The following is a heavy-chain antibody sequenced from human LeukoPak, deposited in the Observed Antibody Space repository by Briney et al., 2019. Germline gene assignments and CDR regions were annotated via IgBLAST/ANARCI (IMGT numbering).Heavy chain of an antibody. D-gene: IGHD3-16*01. J-gene: IGHJ4*02. CDR3: ARDRLGNTVDY. Sequence: SETLSLTCTVSAGSFNSYYWSWIRQPPGKGLEWIGYIHYSGSTNYNPSLKSRVTMSVDTSNNQFSLKLNSVTAADTAVYYCARDRLGNTVDYWGQGALVTVSS. CDR1: AGSFNSYY. CDR2: IHYSGST. V-gene: IGHV4-59*01.